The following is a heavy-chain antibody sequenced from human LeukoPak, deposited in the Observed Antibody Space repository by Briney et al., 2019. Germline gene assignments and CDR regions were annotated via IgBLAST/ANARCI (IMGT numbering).Heavy chain of an antibody. Sequence: GASVKVSCKASGYTFKSYGISWVRQAPGQGLEWMGWISTYNGNTNYEQKLRGRVTMTTDTSTTTVYMELRSLRSGDTAVYYCARDLGYCSGGSCYRNWFDPWGQGTLVSVSS. CDR1: GYTFKSYG. V-gene: IGHV1-18*01. D-gene: IGHD2-15*01. J-gene: IGHJ5*02. CDR2: ISTYNGNT. CDR3: ARDLGYCSGGSCYRNWFDP.